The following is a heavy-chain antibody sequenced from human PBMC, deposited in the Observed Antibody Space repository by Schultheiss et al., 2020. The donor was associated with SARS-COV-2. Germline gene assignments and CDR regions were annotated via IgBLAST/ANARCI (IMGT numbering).Heavy chain of an antibody. CDR2: IEYSGST. V-gene: IGHV4-59*01. J-gene: IGHJ5*02. CDR1: GDSISSYY. Sequence: SETLSLTCTVSGDSISSYYWSWIRQPPGKGLEWIGYIEYSGSTTYNPSLKSRVTMSIDMSKNQFSLKLRSVTAADTAVYYCAREGGWFDPWGQGTLVTVSS. D-gene: IGHD3-16*01. CDR3: AREGGWFDP.